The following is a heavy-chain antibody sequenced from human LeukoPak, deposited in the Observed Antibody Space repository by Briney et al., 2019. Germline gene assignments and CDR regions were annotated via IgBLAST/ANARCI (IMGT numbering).Heavy chain of an antibody. Sequence: PSETLSLTCAVYGGSFSGYYWSWIRQPPGKGLEWIGEINHSGSTNYNPSLKSRVTISVDTSKHQFSLKLSSVTAADTAVYYCARSAGGGHYYGMDVWGQGTTVTVSS. J-gene: IGHJ6*02. V-gene: IGHV4-34*01. CDR3: ARSAGGGHYYGMDV. CDR2: INHSGST. D-gene: IGHD3-16*01. CDR1: GGSFSGYY.